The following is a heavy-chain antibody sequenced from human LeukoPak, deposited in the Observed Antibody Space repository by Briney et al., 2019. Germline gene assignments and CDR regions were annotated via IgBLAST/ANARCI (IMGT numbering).Heavy chain of an antibody. Sequence: GESLKISCKGSGYSFTIYWIGWVRQMPGKGLEWMGIIYPGDSDTRYSPSFQGQVTISADKSISTAYLQWSSLKASDTAMNYCARLGDSSGKRGAFDIWGQGTMVTVSS. V-gene: IGHV5-51*01. CDR3: ARLGDSSGKRGAFDI. D-gene: IGHD3-22*01. CDR1: GYSFTIYW. J-gene: IGHJ3*02. CDR2: IYPGDSDT.